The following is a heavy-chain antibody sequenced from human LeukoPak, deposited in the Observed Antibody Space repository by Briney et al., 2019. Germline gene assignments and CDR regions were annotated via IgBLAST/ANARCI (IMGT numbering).Heavy chain of an antibody. CDR1: GFTFSXYX. V-gene: IGHV3-73*01. CDR3: TSDYDFWTN. CDR2: IRSKANSYAT. Sequence: CAASGFTFSXYXXXWVXQASGXXXXXVGRIRSKANSYATTYAASVKDRFTISRDDSKNTAYLQMNSLKTEDTAVYYCTSDYDFWTNWGQGTLVTVSS. D-gene: IGHD3-3*01. J-gene: IGHJ4*02.